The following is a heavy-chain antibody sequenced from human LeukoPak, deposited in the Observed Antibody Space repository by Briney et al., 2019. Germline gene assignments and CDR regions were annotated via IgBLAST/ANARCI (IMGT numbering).Heavy chain of an antibody. J-gene: IGHJ2*01. CDR3: ARAFTFTNDWYECYFDL. D-gene: IGHD3-9*01. V-gene: IGHV3-21*01. Sequence: PGGSLRFSCAASGCTFSSYSMNWVRQAPGKGLEWVSSISSSSSYIYYADSVKGRFTISRDNAKNSLYLQMNSLRAEDTAVYYCARAFTFTNDWYECYFDLWGRGTLVTVSS. CDR2: ISSSSSYI. CDR1: GCTFSSYS.